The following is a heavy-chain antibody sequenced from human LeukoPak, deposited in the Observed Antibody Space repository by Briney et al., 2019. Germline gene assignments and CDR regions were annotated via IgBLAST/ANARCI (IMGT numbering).Heavy chain of an antibody. CDR3: TRDNGGDWYAFDI. CDR2: LYTSGST. D-gene: IGHD2-21*02. J-gene: IGHJ3*02. V-gene: IGHV4-4*07. CDR1: GGSISSYY. Sequence: SETLSLTCTVSGGSISSYYWSWVRQPAGKGLEWIGRLYTSGSTNYNPSLKSRVTMSVDTSKNQFSLKLSSVTAADTALYYCTRDNGGDWYAFDIWGQGTVVTVSS.